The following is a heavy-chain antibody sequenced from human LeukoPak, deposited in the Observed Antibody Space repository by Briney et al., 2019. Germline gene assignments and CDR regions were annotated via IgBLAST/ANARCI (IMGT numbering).Heavy chain of an antibody. Sequence: ESLKISCKGSGYSFTTYWISWVRQMPGKGLEWMGRIDPSDSYTNYSPSFQGHVTISADKSFSTAYLQWTSLKASDTAMYYCARHAKAYGSSCDYWAREPWSPSPQ. D-gene: IGHD6-13*01. CDR1: GYSFTTYW. V-gene: IGHV5-10-1*01. J-gene: IGHJ4*02. CDR3: ARHAKAYGSSCDY. CDR2: IDPSDSYT.